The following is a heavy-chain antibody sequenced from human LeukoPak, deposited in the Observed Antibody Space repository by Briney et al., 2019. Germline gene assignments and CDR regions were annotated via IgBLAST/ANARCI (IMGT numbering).Heavy chain of an antibody. D-gene: IGHD2-2*01. CDR1: GFTFSNFG. Sequence: PGGSLRLSCAASGFTFSNFGMNWVRQAPGKGLEWVPSISSSSSYIYYADSVKGRFTISRDNAKNSLYLQMNSLRAEDTAVYYCASEVRYCSSTSCSDYWGQGTLVTVSS. CDR2: ISSSSSYI. CDR3: ASEVRYCSSTSCSDY. J-gene: IGHJ4*02. V-gene: IGHV3-21*01.